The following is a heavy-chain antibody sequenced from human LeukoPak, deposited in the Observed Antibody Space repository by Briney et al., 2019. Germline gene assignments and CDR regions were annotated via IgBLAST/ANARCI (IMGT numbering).Heavy chain of an antibody. J-gene: IGHJ5*02. D-gene: IGHD4-11*01. CDR3: ARQHYTNWFDP. V-gene: IGHV4-59*08. CDR1: GGSISSYY. CDR2: IYYSGST. Sequence: ETLSLTCTVSGGSISSYYWSWIRQPPGKGLEWIGYIYYSGSTNYNPSLKSRVTISVDTSKNQFSLKLSSVTAADTAVYYCARQHYTNWFDPWGQGTLVTVSS.